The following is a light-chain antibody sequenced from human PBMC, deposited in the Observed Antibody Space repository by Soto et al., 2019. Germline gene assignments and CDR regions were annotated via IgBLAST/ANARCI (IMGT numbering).Light chain of an antibody. CDR2: DDG. J-gene: IGLJ2*01. CDR1: NIAIKS. CDR3: QVWDSSSDHRVV. V-gene: IGLV3-21*02. Sequence: SYELTQAPSVSVAPGQTARITCGGNNIAIKSVHWYQQKPGQAPVLVVYDDGDRPSGIPERFSGSNSGNTATLTITRVEAGDEADYHGQVWDSSSDHRVVFGGGTELTVL.